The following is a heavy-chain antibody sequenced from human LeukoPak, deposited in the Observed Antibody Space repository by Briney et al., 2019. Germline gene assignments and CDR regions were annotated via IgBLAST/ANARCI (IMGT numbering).Heavy chain of an antibody. CDR1: GFTFSTYS. D-gene: IGHD6-6*01. J-gene: IGHJ4*02. Sequence: GGSLRLSCAASGFTFSTYSMNGVRQAPRKGVQWVSSISSSSDYIHYADSLKGRFTISRDNAKNSLYLQMNSLRAEDTAVYYCARDPWGSSSFWGQGTLVTVSS. V-gene: IGHV3-21*06. CDR2: ISSSSDYI. CDR3: ARDPWGSSSF.